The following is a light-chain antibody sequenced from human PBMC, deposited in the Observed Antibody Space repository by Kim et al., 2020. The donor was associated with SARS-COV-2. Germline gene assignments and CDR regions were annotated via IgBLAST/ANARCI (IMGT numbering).Light chain of an antibody. CDR1: QSISSY. Sequence: DIQMTQSPSSLSASVGDRVTITCRASQSISSYLNWYQHKPGKAPKLLIYAASNLQRGVPSRFSGSGSGTDFTLTISSLQPEDFATYYCQPSYRTPPWTFGQGTKVDIK. J-gene: IGKJ1*01. CDR2: AAS. CDR3: QPSYRTPPWT. V-gene: IGKV1-39*01.